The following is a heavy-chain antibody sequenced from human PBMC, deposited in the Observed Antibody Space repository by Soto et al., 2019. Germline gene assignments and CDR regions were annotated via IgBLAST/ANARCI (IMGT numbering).Heavy chain of an antibody. CDR2: SYYSGST. V-gene: IGHV4-59*08. J-gene: IGHJ4*02. CDR1: GGSISSYY. Sequence: SETMSLTCTVSGGSISSYYWSWIRQRQGKGQEWIGYSYYSGSTNYNPSLKSRVTISVDTSKNQFSLKLSSVTAADTAVYYCARQGYDFCSGYYTIGLVSYYFDYWGQGTLVTVSS. CDR3: ARQGYDFCSGYYTIGLVSYYFDY. D-gene: IGHD3-3*01.